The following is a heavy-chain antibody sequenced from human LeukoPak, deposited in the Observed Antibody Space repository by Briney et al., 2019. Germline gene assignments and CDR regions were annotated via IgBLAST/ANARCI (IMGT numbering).Heavy chain of an antibody. CDR1: GGSISSYY. CDR2: IYPSGTT. D-gene: IGHD4-17*01. Sequence: SETLSLTCTVSGGSISSYYWSWIRQPAGRGLEWIGRIYPSGTTHYNPSLKSRVTMSVDTSKNQFSLKLTSVTAADTAVYYCADDYGDWGQGTLVTVSS. CDR3: ADDYGD. J-gene: IGHJ4*02. V-gene: IGHV4-4*07.